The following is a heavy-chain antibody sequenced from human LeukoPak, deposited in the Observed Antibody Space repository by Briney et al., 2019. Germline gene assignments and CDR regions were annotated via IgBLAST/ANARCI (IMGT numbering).Heavy chain of an antibody. CDR1: GGSISSYY. CDR3: ARHMGVNYYDSSGYLTRPFDY. V-gene: IGHV4-59*08. J-gene: IGHJ4*02. D-gene: IGHD3-22*01. Sequence: SETLSLTCTVSGGSISSYYRSWIRQPPGKGLEWIGYIYYSGSTNYNPSLKSRVTISVDTSKNQFSLKLSSVTAADTAVYYCARHMGVNYYDSSGYLTRPFDYWGQGTLVTVSS. CDR2: IYYSGST.